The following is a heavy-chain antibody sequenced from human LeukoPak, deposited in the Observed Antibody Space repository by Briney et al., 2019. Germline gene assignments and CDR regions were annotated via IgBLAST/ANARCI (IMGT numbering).Heavy chain of an antibody. CDR1: GGSISSSSYY. CDR3: ARAGCSSTSCYPGPFYYYYYMDV. Sequence: SETLSLTCTVSGGSISSSSYYWGWIRQPPGKGLEWIGSIYYSGSTYYNPSLKSRVTISVDTSKNQFSLKLSSVTAADTAVYYCARAGCSSTSCYPGPFYYYYYMDVWGKGTTVTVSS. CDR2: IYYSGST. D-gene: IGHD2-2*01. V-gene: IGHV4-39*07. J-gene: IGHJ6*03.